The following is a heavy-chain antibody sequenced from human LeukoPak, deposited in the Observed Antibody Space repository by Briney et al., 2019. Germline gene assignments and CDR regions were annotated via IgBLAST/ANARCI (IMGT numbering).Heavy chain of an antibody. CDR1: GGSISSGDSY. D-gene: IGHD2-8*02. V-gene: IGHV4-30-4*01. J-gene: IGHJ5*02. Sequence: SQTLSLTCTVSGGSISSGDSYWSWIRQPPGKGLEWIGHIYYRGSTYYNPSLKSRLTISVDTSKNQFSLKLSSVTAADTAVYYCARDILVRWFDPWGQGTLVTVSS. CDR2: IYYRGST. CDR3: ARDILVRWFDP.